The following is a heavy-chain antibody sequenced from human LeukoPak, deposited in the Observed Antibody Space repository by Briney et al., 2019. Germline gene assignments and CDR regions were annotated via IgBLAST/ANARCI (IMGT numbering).Heavy chain of an antibody. Sequence: GRSLRLSCAPSGFTFRSYSMHWVRQAPGNGLVWVSRINRDGSRTSYADSVTGRFTTSRDNAKHTLYLQIDRLRAADTALQYCSRDRHWGQGTLVSLSS. CDR1: GFTFRSYS. V-gene: IGHV3-74*01. J-gene: IGHJ4*02. D-gene: IGHD6-6*01. CDR2: INRDGSRT. CDR3: SRDRH.